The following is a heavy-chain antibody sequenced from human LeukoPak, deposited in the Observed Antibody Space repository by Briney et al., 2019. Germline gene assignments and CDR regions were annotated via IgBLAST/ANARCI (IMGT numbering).Heavy chain of an antibody. CDR2: INHSGST. J-gene: IGHJ6*02. Sequence: PSETLSLTCTVSGDSISSSGYYWSWIRQPPGKGLEWIGEINHSGSTNYNPSLKSRVTISVDTSKNQFSLKLSSVTAADTAVYYCARLPKKYSSSSYYYYGMDVWGQGTTVTVSS. CDR3: ARLPKKYSSSSYYYYGMDV. CDR1: GDSISSSGYY. D-gene: IGHD6-6*01. V-gene: IGHV4-39*07.